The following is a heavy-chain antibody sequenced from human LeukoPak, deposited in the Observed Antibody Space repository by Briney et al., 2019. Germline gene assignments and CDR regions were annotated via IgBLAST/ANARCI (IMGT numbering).Heavy chain of an antibody. D-gene: IGHD3-3*01. J-gene: IGHJ4*02. CDR2: IRSKANSYAT. CDR1: GFTFSGSA. CDR3: TSPVGDFWSGYYLNDY. V-gene: IGHV3-73*01. Sequence: PGGSLRLSCAASGFTFSGSAMHWVRQASGKGLEWVGRIRSKANSYATAYAASVKGRFTISRDDSKNTAYLQMNSLKTEDTAVYYCTSPVGDFWSGYYLNDYWGQGTLVTVSS.